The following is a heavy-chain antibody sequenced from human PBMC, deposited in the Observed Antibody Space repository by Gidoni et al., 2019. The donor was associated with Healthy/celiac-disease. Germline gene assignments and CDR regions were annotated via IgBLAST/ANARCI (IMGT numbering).Heavy chain of an antibody. J-gene: IGHJ4*02. V-gene: IGHV3-9*01. CDR1: GFTFDDYA. Sequence: EVQLVASGGGLVQPGRSLRPSCAAPGFTFDDYAMHWVRQAPGKGLEWVSGISWNSGSIGYADSVKGRFTISRDNAKNSLYLQMNSLRAEDTALYYCAKAPVDILRQPGGFDYWGQGTLVTVSS. CDR2: ISWNSGSI. CDR3: AKAPVDILRQPGGFDY. D-gene: IGHD2-2*03.